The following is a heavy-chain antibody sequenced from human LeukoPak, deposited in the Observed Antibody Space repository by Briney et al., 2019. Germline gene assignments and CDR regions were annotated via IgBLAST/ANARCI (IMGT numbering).Heavy chain of an antibody. CDR1: GFTFSSYT. CDR3: ARDQIIAARPYYFDY. Sequence: GGSLRLSCVASGFTFSSYTMNWVRQTPGKGLEWVTSISSSGTYTHYADSVKGRFTISRDDAKNSLYLQMNSLRAEDTAAFYCARDQIIAARPYYFDYWGQGTLVTVSS. D-gene: IGHD6-6*01. CDR2: ISSSGTYT. J-gene: IGHJ4*02. V-gene: IGHV3-21*01.